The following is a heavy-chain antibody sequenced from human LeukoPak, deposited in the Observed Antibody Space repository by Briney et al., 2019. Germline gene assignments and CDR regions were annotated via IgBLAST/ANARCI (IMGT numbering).Heavy chain of an antibody. Sequence: GGSLRLSCSASEFSFRSYPMHWVRQAPGKGLEYLSAISSNGGTTYYTDSVEGRFTISRDNSKNTLYLQMRNLRPEDTAVYYCVKGGKDSLTGYLTGGVDYWGQGTLVTVSS. CDR2: ISSNGGTT. CDR3: VKGGKDSLTGYLTGGVDY. D-gene: IGHD3-9*01. J-gene: IGHJ4*02. V-gene: IGHV3-64D*09. CDR1: EFSFRSYP.